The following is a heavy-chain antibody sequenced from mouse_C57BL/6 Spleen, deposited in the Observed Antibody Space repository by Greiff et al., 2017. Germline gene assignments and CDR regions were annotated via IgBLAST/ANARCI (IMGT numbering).Heavy chain of an antibody. CDR3: ARYVNSNKSPWFAY. CDR1: GYTFTSYW. CDR2: IYPGSGST. V-gene: IGHV1-55*01. Sequence: QVQLQQPGAELVKPGASVKMSCKASGYTFTSYWITWVKQRPGQGLEWIGDIYPGSGSTNYNEKFKSKATLTVDTSSSTAYMQLSSLTSEDSAVYYCARYVNSNKSPWFAYWGQGTLVTVSA. J-gene: IGHJ3*01. D-gene: IGHD2-5*01.